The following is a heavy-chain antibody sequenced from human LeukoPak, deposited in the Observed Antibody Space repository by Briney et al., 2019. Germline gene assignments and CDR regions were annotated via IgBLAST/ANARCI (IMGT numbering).Heavy chain of an antibody. CDR1: GYSISSGYY. CDR2: IYHSGST. Sequence: SETLSLTCIVSGYSISSGYYWGWIRQPPGRGLEWIGSIYHSGSTYYNPSLKSRVTISVDTSKNQLSLKLSSVTAADTAGYYCAREGYYDTSGYYPIWGQGTMVTVSS. V-gene: IGHV4-38-2*02. CDR3: AREGYYDTSGYYPI. D-gene: IGHD3-22*01. J-gene: IGHJ3*02.